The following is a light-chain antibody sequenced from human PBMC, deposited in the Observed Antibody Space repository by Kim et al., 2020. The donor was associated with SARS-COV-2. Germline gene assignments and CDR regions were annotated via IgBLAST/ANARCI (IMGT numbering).Light chain of an antibody. J-gene: IGLJ1*01. V-gene: IGLV2-14*03. CDR1: SSDVGGYNY. CDR2: DVS. Sequence: QSALTHPASVSGSPGQSITLSCTGTSSDVGGYNYVSWYQQHPGKAPKLMIYDVSNRPSGVSNRFSGSKSGNTASLTISGLQAEDEADYYCSSYTSSSTPFYVFGTGTKVTVL. CDR3: SSYTSSSTPFYV.